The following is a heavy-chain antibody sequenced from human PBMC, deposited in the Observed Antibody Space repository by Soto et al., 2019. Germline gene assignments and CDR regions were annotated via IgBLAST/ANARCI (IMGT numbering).Heavy chain of an antibody. CDR3: AREGGGCDSDYYYGMDV. CDR1: GYTFTSYA. J-gene: IGHJ6*02. CDR2: INAGNGNT. D-gene: IGHD5-12*01. Sequence: QVQLVQSGAEVKKPGASVKVSCKASGYTFTSYAMHWVRQAPGQRLEWMGWINAGNGNTKYSQKFQGRVTITRDTSASTAYMELSSLRSEDTAVYYCAREGGGCDSDYYYGMDVWGQGTTVTVSS. V-gene: IGHV1-3*01.